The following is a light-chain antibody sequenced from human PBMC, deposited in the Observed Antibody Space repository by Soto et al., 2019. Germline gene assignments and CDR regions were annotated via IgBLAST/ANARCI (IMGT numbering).Light chain of an antibody. CDR2: DAS. CDR3: QQYNSYWT. CDR1: QSITNW. J-gene: IGKJ1*01. V-gene: IGKV1-5*01. Sequence: DIQMTQSPSTLSASIGDRVTITCRASQSITNWLVWYQQKPGKAPKLLIYDASNLESGVPSRFSGSGSGTEFTLTISSLQPDDFATYYCQQYNSYWTFGQGTKVEIK.